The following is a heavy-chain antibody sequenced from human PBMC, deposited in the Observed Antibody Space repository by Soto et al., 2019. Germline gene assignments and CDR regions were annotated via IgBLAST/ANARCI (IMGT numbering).Heavy chain of an antibody. CDR3: AKVSGVRYCSGGSCYGAFDI. J-gene: IGHJ3*02. D-gene: IGHD2-15*01. CDR2: ISGSGGST. Sequence: GALRLSCAASGFTFSSYAMSWVRQAPGKGLEWVSAISGSGGSTYYADSVKGRFTISRDNSKNTLYLQMNSLRAEDTAVYYCAKVSGVRYCSGGSCYGAFDIWGQGTMVTVSS. CDR1: GFTFSSYA. V-gene: IGHV3-23*01.